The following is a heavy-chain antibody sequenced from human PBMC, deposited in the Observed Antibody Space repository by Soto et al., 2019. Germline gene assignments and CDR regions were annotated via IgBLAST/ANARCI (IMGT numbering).Heavy chain of an antibody. J-gene: IGHJ6*02. V-gene: IGHV3-30-3*01. Sequence: QVQLVESGGVVVQPGRSLRLSCAASGFTFSSYAMHWVRQAPGKGLAWVAVISYDGSNKYYADSVKGRFTISRDNSKNTLYLQMNSLRAEDTAVYYCARDIVVVPAAIRSDGSVGVWGQGTTVTVSS. CDR1: GFTFSSYA. CDR3: ARDIVVVPAAIRSDGSVGV. CDR2: ISYDGSNK. D-gene: IGHD2-2*01.